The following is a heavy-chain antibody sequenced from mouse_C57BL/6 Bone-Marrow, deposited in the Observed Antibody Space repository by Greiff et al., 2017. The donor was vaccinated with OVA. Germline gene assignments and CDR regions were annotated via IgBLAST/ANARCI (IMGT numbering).Heavy chain of an antibody. CDR1: GYTFTDYY. V-gene: IGHV1-26*01. Sequence: EVQLQQSGPELVKPGASVKISCKASGYTFTDYYMNWVKQSHGKSLEWIGDINPNNGGTSYNQKFKGKATLTVDKSSSTAYMELRSLTAEDSAVYYCARYGGRYAMDYWGQGTSVTVSS. D-gene: IGHD1-1*02. J-gene: IGHJ4*01. CDR2: INPNNGGT. CDR3: ARYGGRYAMDY.